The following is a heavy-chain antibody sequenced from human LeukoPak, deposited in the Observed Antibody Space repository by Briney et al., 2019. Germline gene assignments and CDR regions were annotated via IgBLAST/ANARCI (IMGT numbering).Heavy chain of an antibody. D-gene: IGHD1-1*01. Sequence: PGGSLRLSCSASGFTFSSYAMRWVRQAPGKGREWVAVISYDGSNKYYADSVKGRFTISRDNSKNTLYLQMNSLSAEDTAVYYCARDGGGTTETRRLGIYNWFDPWGQGTLVTVSS. V-gene: IGHV3-30-3*01. CDR3: ARDGGGTTETRRLGIYNWFDP. J-gene: IGHJ5*02. CDR1: GFTFSSYA. CDR2: ISYDGSNK.